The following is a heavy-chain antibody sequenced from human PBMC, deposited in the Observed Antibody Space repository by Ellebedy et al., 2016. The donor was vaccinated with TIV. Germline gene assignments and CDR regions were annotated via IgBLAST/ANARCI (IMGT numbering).Heavy chain of an antibody. J-gene: IGHJ6*02. V-gene: IGHV1-69*05. CDR2: IIPIFGTA. D-gene: IGHD6-13*01. CDR1: GGTFSSYA. CDR3: ARAGERWYSSPDV. Sequence: ASVKVSCKASGGTFSSYAISWVRQAPGQGLEWMGGIIPIFGTANYAQKFQERVTITRDMSTSTAYMELRSLRSDDTAVYYCARAGERWYSSPDVWGQGTTVTVSS.